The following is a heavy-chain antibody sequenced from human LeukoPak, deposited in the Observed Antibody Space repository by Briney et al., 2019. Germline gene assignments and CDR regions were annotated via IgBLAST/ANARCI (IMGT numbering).Heavy chain of an antibody. Sequence: PGGSLRLSCAASGFTFSSYEMKWVRQAPGKGQEWVSYISSSGRTIYYADSLKGRFTISRDNAKNSLYLQMNYLGAEDSAVYYCARESLSSGTPIDYWGQGTLVTVSS. CDR2: ISSSGRTI. CDR3: ARESLSSGTPIDY. J-gene: IGHJ4*02. CDR1: GFTFSSYE. D-gene: IGHD5-12*01. V-gene: IGHV3-48*03.